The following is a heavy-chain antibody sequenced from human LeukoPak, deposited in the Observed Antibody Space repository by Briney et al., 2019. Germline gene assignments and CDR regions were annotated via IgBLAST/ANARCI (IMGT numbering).Heavy chain of an antibody. D-gene: IGHD6-13*01. Sequence: SETLSLTCTVSGGSASSSSYYWAWLRQPPGKGLEWIGNIYFSGNTYYNPSLQSRVTMSVDTSKNQFSLKLNSVTAADTAVYYCARVSSSWPHYYFDYWGQGTRVTASS. CDR2: IYFSGNT. CDR3: ARVSSSWPHYYFDY. CDR1: GGSASSSSYY. J-gene: IGHJ4*02. V-gene: IGHV4-39*07.